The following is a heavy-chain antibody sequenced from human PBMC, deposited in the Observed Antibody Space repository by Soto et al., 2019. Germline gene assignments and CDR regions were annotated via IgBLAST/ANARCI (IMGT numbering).Heavy chain of an antibody. CDR1: GGTFSSYA. CDR3: AKNSYGLLSLFDY. J-gene: IGHJ4*02. D-gene: IGHD5-18*01. Sequence: SVKVSCKASGGTFSSYAISWVRQAPGQGLEWMGGINPIFGTANYAQKFQGRVTITADESTSTAYMELSSLRSEDTAVYYCAKNSYGLLSLFDYWGQGPLVTVS. V-gene: IGHV1-69*13. CDR2: INPIFGTA.